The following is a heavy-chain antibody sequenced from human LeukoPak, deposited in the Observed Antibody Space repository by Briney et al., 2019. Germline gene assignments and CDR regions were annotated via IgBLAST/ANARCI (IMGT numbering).Heavy chain of an antibody. Sequence: PSETLSLTCTVSGGSISSYYWSWIRQPPGKGLEWIGEIHHSGSTNYNPSLNSRVTISLDTSKNQFSLKLSSVTAADTAVYYCARLWVGHTPMVAGLKLYYYGMDVWGQGTTVTVSS. CDR2: IHHSGST. V-gene: IGHV4-34*01. CDR3: ARLWVGHTPMVAGLKLYYYGMDV. J-gene: IGHJ6*02. D-gene: IGHD5-18*01. CDR1: GGSISSYY.